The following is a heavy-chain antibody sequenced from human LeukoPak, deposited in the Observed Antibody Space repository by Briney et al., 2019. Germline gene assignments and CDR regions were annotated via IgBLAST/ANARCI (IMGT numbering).Heavy chain of an antibody. CDR1: GYTFTSYG. Sequence: ASVKVSCKASGYTFTSYGISWVRQAPGQGLEWMGIINPSGGSTSYAQKFQGRVTMTRDTSTSTVYMELSSLRSEDTAVYYCARCTSGWYYYYGMDVWGQGTTVTVSS. J-gene: IGHJ6*02. CDR2: INPSGGST. CDR3: ARCTSGWYYYYGMDV. V-gene: IGHV1-46*01. D-gene: IGHD6-19*01.